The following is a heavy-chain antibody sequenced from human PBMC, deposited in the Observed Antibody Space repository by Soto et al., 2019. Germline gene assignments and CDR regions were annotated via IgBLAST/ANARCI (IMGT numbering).Heavy chain of an antibody. CDR1: GGSISSYY. D-gene: IGHD6-13*01. Sequence: KASETLSLTCTVSGGSISSYYWGWIRRPPGKGLEWIGSIYYSGSTYYNPSLKSRVTISVDTSKNQFSLKLSSVTAADTAVYYCARSWGYSFDYWGQGTLVTVSS. CDR3: ARSWGYSFDY. CDR2: IYYSGST. J-gene: IGHJ4*02. V-gene: IGHV4-39*01.